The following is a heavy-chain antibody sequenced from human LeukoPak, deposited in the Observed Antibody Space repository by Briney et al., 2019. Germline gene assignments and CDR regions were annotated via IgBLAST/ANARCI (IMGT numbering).Heavy chain of an antibody. CDR2: ISGSGGST. CDR3: AKAGYSSGWDQPEWVFDY. V-gene: IGHV3-23*01. J-gene: IGHJ4*02. D-gene: IGHD6-19*01. CDR1: GFTFSSYA. Sequence: PGGSLRLSCAVSGFTFSSYAMSWVRQAPGKGLGWVSTISGSGGSTYYADSVKGRFTISRDNSKNTLYLQMNSLRAEDTAVYYCAKAGYSSGWDQPEWVFDYWGQGTLVTVSS.